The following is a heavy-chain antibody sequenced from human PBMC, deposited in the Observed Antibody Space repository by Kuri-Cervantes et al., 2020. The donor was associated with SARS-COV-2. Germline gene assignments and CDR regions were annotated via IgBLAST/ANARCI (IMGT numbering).Heavy chain of an antibody. CDR1: GGSFSDYY. CDR3: ARGRTYSIY. V-gene: IGHV4-34*01. J-gene: IGHJ4*02. Sequence: SETLSLTCAVYGGSFSDYYWSWVRQPPGKGLEWIGEINHSGNTNYDPSLKSRVTISVDTSKNQFSLKLSSVTAADTAVYYCARGRTYSIYWGQGTLVTVSS. CDR2: INHSGNT. D-gene: IGHD1-7*01.